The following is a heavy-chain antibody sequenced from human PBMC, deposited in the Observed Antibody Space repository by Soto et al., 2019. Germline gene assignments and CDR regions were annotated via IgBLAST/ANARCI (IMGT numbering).Heavy chain of an antibody. CDR1: GGSTSNYY. J-gene: IGHJ5*02. CDR2: IYYSGST. CDR3: AREPPAAGENWFDP. Sequence: SETLSLTCTVSGGSTSNYYWNWIRQPPGKGLEWIGYIYYSGSTNYNPSLKSRVTISIDTSKNQFSLKLSSVTAADTAVYYCAREPPAAGENWFDPWGQGTLVTVYS. V-gene: IGHV4-59*01. D-gene: IGHD6-13*01.